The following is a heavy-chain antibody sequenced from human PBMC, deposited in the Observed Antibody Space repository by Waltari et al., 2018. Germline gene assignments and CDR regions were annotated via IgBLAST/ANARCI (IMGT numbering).Heavy chain of an antibody. J-gene: IGHJ2*01. Sequence: EVQLVESGGGLVQPGGYVRLSCPVSAMTFTTYSMNWVRQAPGKGLEWISYVSGDSGYIYYADSVRGRFTISRDNAQNSMYLQMNNLRADDTAVYYCAGIRRGFWFFDLWGRGTLVTVSS. CDR3: AGIRRGFWFFDL. CDR1: AMTFTTYS. D-gene: IGHD3-10*01. CDR2: VSGDSGYI. V-gene: IGHV3-48*04.